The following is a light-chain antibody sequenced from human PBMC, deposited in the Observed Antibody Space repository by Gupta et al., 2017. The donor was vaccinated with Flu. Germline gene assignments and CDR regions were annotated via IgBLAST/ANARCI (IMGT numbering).Light chain of an antibody. CDR2: KAS. V-gene: IGKV1-5*03. J-gene: IGKJ2*01. CDR3: HQYNSYSPDT. CDR1: QSISSW. Sequence: DIQMTQSPSTLSASVGDRVTITCRASQSISSWLAWYQQKPGKAPKLLIYKASSLQSGGPSRFSGSGSGTEFSLTISSLQPDDFAIYYCHQYNSYSPDTFGQGTKLESK.